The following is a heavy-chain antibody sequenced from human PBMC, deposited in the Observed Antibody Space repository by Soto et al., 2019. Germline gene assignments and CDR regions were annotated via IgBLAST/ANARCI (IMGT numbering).Heavy chain of an antibody. CDR3: ARVLPSSGYYYYYGMDV. J-gene: IGHJ6*02. V-gene: IGHV4-31*03. CDR2: IYYSGST. Sequence: SETLSLTCTVSGGSISSGGYYWSWIRQHPGKGLEWIGYIYYSGSTYYNPSLKSRVTISVDTSKNQFSLKLSSVTAADTAVYYCARVLPSSGYYYYYGMDVWGQGTTVTVSS. D-gene: IGHD3-10*01. CDR1: GGSISSGGYY.